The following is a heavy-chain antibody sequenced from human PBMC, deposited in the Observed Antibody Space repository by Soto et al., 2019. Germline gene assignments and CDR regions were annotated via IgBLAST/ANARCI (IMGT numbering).Heavy chain of an antibody. CDR3: AREGVGATLGLR. D-gene: IGHD1-26*01. V-gene: IGHV3-74*01. CDR2: INSDGSST. Sequence: EVQLVESGGGLVQPGGSLRLSCAASGFTFSSYWMHWVRQAPGKGLVWVSRINSDGSSTSYADSVKGRFTISRDNAKNTLYLQMNSLRAEDTTVYYCAREGVGATLGLRWGQGTLVTVSS. J-gene: IGHJ4*02. CDR1: GFTFSSYW.